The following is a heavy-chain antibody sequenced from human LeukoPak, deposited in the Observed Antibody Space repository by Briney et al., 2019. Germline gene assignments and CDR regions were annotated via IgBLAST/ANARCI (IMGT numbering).Heavy chain of an antibody. V-gene: IGHV4-39*01. J-gene: IGHJ3*02. D-gene: IGHD3-9*01. CDR2: IYYSGST. CDR3: ARHLYYDILTGNDAFDI. CDR1: GGSISSSSYY. Sequence: SETLSLTCTVSGGSISSSSYYWGWIRQPPGKGLEWIGSIYYSGSTYYNPSLKSRVTISVDTSKNQFSLKLSSVTAADTAVYYCARHLYYDILTGNDAFDIWGQGTMVTVSS.